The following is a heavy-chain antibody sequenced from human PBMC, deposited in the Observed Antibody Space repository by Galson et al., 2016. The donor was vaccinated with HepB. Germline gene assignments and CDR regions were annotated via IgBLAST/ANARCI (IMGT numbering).Heavy chain of an antibody. CDR1: GGTSSTYD. Sequence: SVKVSCKASGGTSSTYDFNWVRQAPGQGLEWMGGISHIFGTTEYAQEFQGRVTITADESTSTGYMEISSLRSEDTAVYYCATVRRDTSSSGQFYYFYMDVWGIGTTVTVSS. D-gene: IGHD6-6*01. CDR2: ISHIFGTT. V-gene: IGHV1-69*13. CDR3: ATVRRDTSSSGQFYYFYMDV. J-gene: IGHJ6*03.